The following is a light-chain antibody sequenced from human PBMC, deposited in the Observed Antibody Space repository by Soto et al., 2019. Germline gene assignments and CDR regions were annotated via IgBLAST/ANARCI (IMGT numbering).Light chain of an antibody. J-gene: IGKJ1*01. CDR2: GAS. CDR1: QSVSSTY. CDR3: QQYGGSPPT. V-gene: IGKV3-20*01. Sequence: EIVLTQSPGTLSLSPGERATLSCRASQSVSSTYLAWYQQKPGQAPRLLIHGASSRATGIPDRFSGSGSETEFTLTISRLEPEDFVVYYCQQYGGSPPTFGQGTKVEIK.